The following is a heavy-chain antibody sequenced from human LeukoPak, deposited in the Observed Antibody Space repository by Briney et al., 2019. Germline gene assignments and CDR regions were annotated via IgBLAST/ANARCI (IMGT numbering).Heavy chain of an antibody. CDR2: IHYSGST. D-gene: IGHD1-7*01. CDR3: ARDLGQGTTDYNAFDI. J-gene: IGHJ3*02. V-gene: IGHV4-61*08. Sequence: SETLSLTCTVSGGPVSSSDFHWSWLRQPPGKGLEWIGSIHYSGSTNYNPSLKSRVFLSVDTSKNQFSLNLTSVTAADTAVYYCARDLGQGTTDYNAFDIWGQGTMVTVSP. CDR1: GGPVSSSDFH.